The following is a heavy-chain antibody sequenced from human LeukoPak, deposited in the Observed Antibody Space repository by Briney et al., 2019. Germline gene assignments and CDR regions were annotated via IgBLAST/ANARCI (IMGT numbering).Heavy chain of an antibody. CDR3: ARDLGAPYYDFWSGYSGSWFDP. Sequence: SETLPLTCAVYGGSFSGYYWSWIRQPPGKGLEWIGEINRSGSTNYNPSLKSRVTISVDTSKNQFSLKLSSVTAADTAVYYCARDLGAPYYDFWSGYSGSWFDPWGQGTLVTVSS. CDR2: INRSGST. D-gene: IGHD3-3*01. V-gene: IGHV4-34*01. CDR1: GGSFSGYY. J-gene: IGHJ5*02.